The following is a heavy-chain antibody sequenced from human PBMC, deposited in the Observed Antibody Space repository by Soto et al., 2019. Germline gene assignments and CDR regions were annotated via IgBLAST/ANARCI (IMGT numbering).Heavy chain of an antibody. J-gene: IGHJ4*02. Sequence: EVQLLESGGGLVQPGGSLRLSCAASGFTFSSYAMSWVRQAPGKGLEWVSGISGIGVSTYYADSVKGRFTISIDNSKNSLYLQMNSLSDEDTAVYYCARGGCSGGTCSWDVMSDWGQGTLVTVST. V-gene: IGHV3-23*01. CDR3: ARGGCSGGTCSWDVMSD. D-gene: IGHD2-15*01. CDR2: ISGIGVST. CDR1: GFTFSSYA.